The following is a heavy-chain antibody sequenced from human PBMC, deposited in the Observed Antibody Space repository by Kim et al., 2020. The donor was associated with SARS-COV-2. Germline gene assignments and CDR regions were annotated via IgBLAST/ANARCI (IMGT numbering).Heavy chain of an antibody. CDR3: ARSGYSYGYGADYFDY. D-gene: IGHD5-18*01. Sequence: SLKSRVTISVDTSKNQFSLKLSSVTAADTAVYYCARSGYSYGYGADYFDYWGQGTLVTVSS. J-gene: IGHJ4*02. V-gene: IGHV4-4*09.